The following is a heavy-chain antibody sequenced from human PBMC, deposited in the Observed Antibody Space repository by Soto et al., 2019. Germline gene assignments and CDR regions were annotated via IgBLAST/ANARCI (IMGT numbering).Heavy chain of an antibody. V-gene: IGHV1-2*02. CDR3: ARGTGTPAPYCYYYGMDV. CDR2: INPNSGGT. Sequence: VASVKVSCKASGYTFTGYYMHWVRQAPGQGLEWMGWINPNSGGTNYAQKFQGRVTMTRDTSISTAYMELSRLRSDDTAVYYCARGTGTPAPYCYYYGMDVWGQGTTVTVSS. CDR1: GYTFTGYY. J-gene: IGHJ6*02. D-gene: IGHD2-8*02.